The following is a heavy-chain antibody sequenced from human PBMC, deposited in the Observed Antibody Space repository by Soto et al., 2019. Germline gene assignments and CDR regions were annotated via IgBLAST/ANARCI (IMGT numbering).Heavy chain of an antibody. V-gene: IGHV1-18*01. CDR2: ISAYNGNT. J-gene: IGHJ4*02. D-gene: IGHD6-6*01. Sequence: ASVKVSCKASGYTFTSYGISWVRQAPGQGLEWMGWISAYNGNTNYAQKLQGGVTMTTDTSTSTAYMELRSLRSDDTAVYYCARAGVAARPILVDIDYWGQGTLVTVSS. CDR3: ARAGVAARPILVDIDY. CDR1: GYTFTSYG.